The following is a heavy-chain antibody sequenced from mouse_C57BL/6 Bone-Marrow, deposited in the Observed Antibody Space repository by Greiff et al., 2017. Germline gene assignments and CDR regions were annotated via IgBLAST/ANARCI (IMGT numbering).Heavy chain of an antibody. J-gene: IGHJ2*01. V-gene: IGHV1-82*01. CDR3: ARWGVGDYFDY. D-gene: IGHD1-3*01. Sequence: VKLQQSGPELVKPGASVKISCKASGYAFSSSWMNWVKQRPGKGLEWIGRIYPGDGDTNYNGKFKGKATLTAAKSSSTAYMQLSSLTSEDSAVYFCARWGVGDYFDYWGQGTTLTVSS. CDR2: IYPGDGDT. CDR1: GYAFSSSW.